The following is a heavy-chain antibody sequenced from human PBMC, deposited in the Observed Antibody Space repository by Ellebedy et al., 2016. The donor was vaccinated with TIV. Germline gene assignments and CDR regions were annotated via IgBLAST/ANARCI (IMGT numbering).Heavy chain of an antibody. Sequence: ASVKVSCKASGYTFTSYAMHWVRQAPGQRLEWMGWINAGNGNTKYSQKFKGRVTITRDTSASTAYMELSSLRSEDTAVYYCASDYYDSSGYYPTTEYFQHWGQGTLVTVSS. CDR2: INAGNGNT. V-gene: IGHV1-3*01. J-gene: IGHJ1*01. CDR3: ASDYYDSSGYYPTTEYFQH. CDR1: GYTFTSYA. D-gene: IGHD3-22*01.